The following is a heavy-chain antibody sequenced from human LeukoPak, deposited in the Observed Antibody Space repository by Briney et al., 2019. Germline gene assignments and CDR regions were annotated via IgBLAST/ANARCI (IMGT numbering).Heavy chain of an antibody. CDR1: GCTFNSYG. CDR3: AKDWTPIATGPDY. J-gene: IGHJ4*02. V-gene: IGHV3-30*18. D-gene: IGHD3/OR15-3a*01. Sequence: GRSLRLSCAASGCTFNSYGMHRVRQAPGKGLEWVAVISYDGSNKYYADSVKGRFTISRDNSKNTLYLQMNSLRAEDTAVYYCAKDWTPIATGPDYWGQGTLVTVSS. CDR2: ISYDGSNK.